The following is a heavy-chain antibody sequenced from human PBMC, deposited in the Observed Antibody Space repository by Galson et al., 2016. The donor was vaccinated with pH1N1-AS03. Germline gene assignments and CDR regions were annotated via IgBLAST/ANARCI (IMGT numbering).Heavy chain of an antibody. CDR1: GFTVSSKY. J-gene: IGHJ2*01. Sequence: SLRLSCAASGFTVSSKYMSWVRQAPEKGLEWVSSIYSGGSTYYTDSMKGRFTISRDTSMNTVFLEMSNLRTEDTAVYYCATGTVPGRNWYLDLWGRGTLVTVAS. D-gene: IGHD1-1*01. V-gene: IGHV3-66*02. CDR2: IYSGGST. CDR3: ATGTVPGRNWYLDL.